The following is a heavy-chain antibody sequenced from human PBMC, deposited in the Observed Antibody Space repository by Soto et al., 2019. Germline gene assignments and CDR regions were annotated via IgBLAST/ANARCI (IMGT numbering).Heavy chain of an antibody. CDR3: ARDMGGYSYGTLDY. D-gene: IGHD5-18*01. CDR2: IFSGDST. CDR1: GFTVSGNY. V-gene: IGHV3-66*01. Sequence: EVQLVESGGGLVQPGGSLRLSCAASGFTVSGNYMNWVRQAPGKGLEWVSVIFSGDSTYYTDSVKSRFTISRDNSKNTVYLQMNSLRAEDTAVYYCARDMGGYSYGTLDYWGQGTLVTVSS. J-gene: IGHJ4*02.